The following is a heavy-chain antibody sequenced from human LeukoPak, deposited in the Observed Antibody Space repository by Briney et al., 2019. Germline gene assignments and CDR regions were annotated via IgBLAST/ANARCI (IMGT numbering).Heavy chain of an antibody. V-gene: IGHV3-7*01. CDR3: ARDPLTGSYGVNWLDP. CDR2: IKPDGSEG. CDR1: GFTFNNYW. Sequence: GGSLRLSCVASGFTFNNYWMTWVRQAPGKGLEWVANIKPDGSEGYYLDSLKGRFTISRDNSKNTVYLQMNSLRVEDTAIYYCARDPLTGSYGVNWLDPWGQGTLVTVSS. D-gene: IGHD1-26*01. J-gene: IGHJ5*02.